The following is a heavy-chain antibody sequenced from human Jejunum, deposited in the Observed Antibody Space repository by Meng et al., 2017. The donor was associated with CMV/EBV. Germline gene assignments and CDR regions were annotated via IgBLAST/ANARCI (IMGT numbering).Heavy chain of an antibody. CDR3: ARDKDTGTYYSDY. CDR2: ISWNGGNT. CDR1: GFRFDDYG. D-gene: IGHD1-26*01. J-gene: IGHJ4*02. Sequence: SGFRFDDYGMSWVRLVPGKGLEWVSGISWNGGNTGYADSVKGRFTISRDNAKKSLYLEMNSLRVEDTALYYCARDKDTGTYYSDYWGQGTLVTVSS. V-gene: IGHV3-20*03.